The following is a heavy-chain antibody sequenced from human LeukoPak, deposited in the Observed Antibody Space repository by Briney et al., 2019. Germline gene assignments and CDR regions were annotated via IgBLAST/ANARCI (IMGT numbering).Heavy chain of an antibody. CDR3: AKSRRMVRGVIISIDY. Sequence: PGGSLRLSCAASGFTFSSYAMSWVRQAPGKGLEWVSAISGSGGSTYYADPVKGRFTISRDNSKNTLYLQMNSLRAEDTAVYYCAKSRRMVRGVIISIDYWGQGTLVTVSS. D-gene: IGHD3-10*01. J-gene: IGHJ4*02. CDR1: GFTFSSYA. V-gene: IGHV3-23*01. CDR2: ISGSGGST.